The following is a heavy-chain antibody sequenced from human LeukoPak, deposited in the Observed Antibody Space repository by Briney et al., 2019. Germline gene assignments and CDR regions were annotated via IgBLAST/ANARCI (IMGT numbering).Heavy chain of an antibody. D-gene: IGHD1-1*01. J-gene: IGHJ4*02. CDR2: ISGGGANT. Sequence: GGSLRLSCAASGFSFSNSGMSWVRQAPAKGLEWVAGISGGGANTHYADSEKGRFIISRDNSKNTLFLQMNSLRDEDTAIYYCSKWNGYGDYWGQGTLVTVSS. CDR3: SKWNGYGDY. V-gene: IGHV3-23*01. CDR1: GFSFSNSG.